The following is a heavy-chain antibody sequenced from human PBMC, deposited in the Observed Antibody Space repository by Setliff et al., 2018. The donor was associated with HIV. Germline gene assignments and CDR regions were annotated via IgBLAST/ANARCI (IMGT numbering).Heavy chain of an antibody. CDR3: VRHSSMTTVPFDP. D-gene: IGHD4-17*01. V-gene: IGHV4-39*01. CDR2: VFYSGST. CDR1: GGSFSPYY. Sequence: SETLSLTCAVYGGSFSPYYWGWIRQPPGKGLEWIASVFYSGSTYYNPSLKSRVSISVDTSENQFSLRLSSVTAADTALYFCVRHSSMTTVPFDPWGQGTLVTVSS. J-gene: IGHJ5*02.